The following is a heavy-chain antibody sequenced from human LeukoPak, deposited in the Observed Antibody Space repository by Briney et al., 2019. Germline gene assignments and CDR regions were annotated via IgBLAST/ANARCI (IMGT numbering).Heavy chain of an antibody. Sequence: GASVKVSCKASGYTFTSYDINWVRQATGQGLEWMGWMNPNSGNTGYAQKFQGRVTMTRNTSISTAYMELSSLRSEDTAVYYCATVWGKYYYYGMDVWGQGTTVTVSS. CDR1: GYTFTSYD. J-gene: IGHJ6*02. D-gene: IGHD7-27*01. CDR2: MNPNSGNT. V-gene: IGHV1-8*01. CDR3: ATVWGKYYYYGMDV.